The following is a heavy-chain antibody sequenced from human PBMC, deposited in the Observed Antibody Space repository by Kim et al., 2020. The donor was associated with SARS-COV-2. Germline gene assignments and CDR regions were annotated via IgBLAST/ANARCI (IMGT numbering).Heavy chain of an antibody. CDR2: INHSGST. CDR3: ARGLLGLSEGFPFFDI. CDR1: GGSFSGYY. J-gene: IGHJ3*02. D-gene: IGHD7-27*01. Sequence: SETLSLTCAVYGGSFSGYYWSWIRQPPGKGLEWIGEINHSGSTNYNPSLKSRVTISVDTSKNQFSLKLSSVTAADTAVYYCARGLLGLSEGFPFFDIWGQGTMVTVSS. V-gene: IGHV4-34*01.